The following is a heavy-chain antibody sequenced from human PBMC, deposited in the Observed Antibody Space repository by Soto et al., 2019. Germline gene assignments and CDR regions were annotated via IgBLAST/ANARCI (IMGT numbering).Heavy chain of an antibody. CDR2: INPNSGGT. V-gene: IGHV1-2*04. CDR3: ARAGYYYDSSSYYYMYFDY. Sequence: ASVKVSCKASGYTFTGYYMHWVRQAPGQGLEWMGWINPNSGGTNYAQKFQGWVTMTRDTSISTAYMELSRLRSDDTAVYYCARAGYYYDSSSYYYMYFDYWGQGTLVTVSS. D-gene: IGHD3-22*01. CDR1: GYTFTGYY. J-gene: IGHJ4*02.